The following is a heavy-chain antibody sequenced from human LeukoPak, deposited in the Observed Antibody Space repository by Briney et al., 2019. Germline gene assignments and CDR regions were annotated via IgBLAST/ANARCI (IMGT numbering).Heavy chain of an antibody. V-gene: IGHV4-30-4*08. J-gene: IGHJ4*02. Sequence: SETLSLTCTGSGDSISSVGYYWSWLRQHPGRGLEWIVYIYYSGSTYYNPSLKSRVTISVDTSKNQFSLKLSSVTAADTAVYYCARVETGTYFDYWGQGTLVTVSS. D-gene: IGHD1-1*01. CDR1: GDSISSVGYY. CDR3: ARVETGTYFDY. CDR2: IYYSGST.